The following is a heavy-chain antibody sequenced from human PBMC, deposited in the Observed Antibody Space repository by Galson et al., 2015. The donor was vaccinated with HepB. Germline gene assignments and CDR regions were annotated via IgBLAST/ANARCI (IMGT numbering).Heavy chain of an antibody. CDR2: SNTNNGNT. D-gene: IGHD6-13*01. J-gene: IGHJ4*02. CDR3: ARDIGYSSSWYADY. CDR1: DYTFSSYG. Sequence: SVKVSYKGYDYTFSSYGFRGVRQASGQGLEWMGWSNTNNGNTNYAQKIQGRVTVTTDTSTSTAYMELRSLRSDDTAVYYCARDIGYSSSWYADYWGRGTLVTVSS. V-gene: IGHV1-18*01.